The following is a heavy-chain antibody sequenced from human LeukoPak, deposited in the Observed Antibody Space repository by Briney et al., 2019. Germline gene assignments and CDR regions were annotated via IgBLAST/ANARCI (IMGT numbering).Heavy chain of an antibody. CDR3: ARGFYSPHY. V-gene: IGHV4-59*01. CDR2: IYYSGSA. CDR1: GGSISTYY. J-gene: IGHJ4*02. Sequence: SETLSLACTVSGGSISTYYWTWIRQPPGKGLEWIGYIYYSGSANYNPSLQSRVTISVDMSKNQFSLKLTSVTAADTAVYYCARGFYSPHYWGQGTLVSVSS. D-gene: IGHD4-11*01.